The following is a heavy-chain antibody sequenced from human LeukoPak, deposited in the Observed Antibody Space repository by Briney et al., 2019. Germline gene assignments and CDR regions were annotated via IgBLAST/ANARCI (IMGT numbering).Heavy chain of an antibody. V-gene: IGHV3-30-3*01. Sequence: PGESLRLSCAASGFTFSSYAMHWVRQAPGKGLEWVAVISYDGSNKYYADSVKGRFTISRDNSKNTLYLQMNSLRAEDTAVYYCARETYYYGSGSYYTPDYWGQGTLVTVSS. CDR1: GFTFSSYA. CDR3: ARETYYYGSGSYYTPDY. J-gene: IGHJ4*02. D-gene: IGHD3-10*01. CDR2: ISYDGSNK.